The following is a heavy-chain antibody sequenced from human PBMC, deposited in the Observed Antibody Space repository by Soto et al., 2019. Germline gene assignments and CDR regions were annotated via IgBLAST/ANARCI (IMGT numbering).Heavy chain of an antibody. Sequence: SVKVSCKASGDTFSTYTITWMRQAPGQGLEWMGGIIPRSATSNYAQKFQGRVTITADESTSTAYMELSSLRSEDTAVYYCARPRGYSGYDAFDIWGQGTMVTVSS. CDR2: IIPRSATS. CDR3: ARPRGYSGYDAFDI. V-gene: IGHV1-69*13. D-gene: IGHD5-12*01. CDR1: GDTFSTYT. J-gene: IGHJ3*02.